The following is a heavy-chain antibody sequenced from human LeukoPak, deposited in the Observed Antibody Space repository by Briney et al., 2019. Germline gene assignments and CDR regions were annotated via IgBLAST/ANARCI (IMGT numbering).Heavy chain of an antibody. D-gene: IGHD2-2*01. V-gene: IGHV3-23*01. CDR2: ISGSGGST. J-gene: IGHJ4*02. CDR1: RFTFSSYA. Sequence: GGSLRLSCAASRFTFSSYAMSWVRQAPGKGLEWVSAISGSGGSTYYADSVKGRFTISRDNSKNTLYLQMNSLRAEDTAVYYCAKGGLGYCSSTSCYDPPFDYWGQGTLVTVSS. CDR3: AKGGLGYCSSTSCYDPPFDY.